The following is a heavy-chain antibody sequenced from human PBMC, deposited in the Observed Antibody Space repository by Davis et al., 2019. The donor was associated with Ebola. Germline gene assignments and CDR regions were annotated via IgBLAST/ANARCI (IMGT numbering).Heavy chain of an antibody. V-gene: IGHV3-23*01. CDR2: ISGSGGST. CDR3: ASNGYYYDSSGYLWYYGMDV. J-gene: IGHJ6*04. CDR1: GFTFSSYA. Sequence: GESLKISCAASGFTFSSYAMSWVRQAPGKGLEWVSAISGSGGSTYYADSVKGRFTISRDNAKNSLYLQMSSLRDEETAVYSCASNGYYYDSSGYLWYYGMDVWGKGTTVTVSS. D-gene: IGHD3-22*01.